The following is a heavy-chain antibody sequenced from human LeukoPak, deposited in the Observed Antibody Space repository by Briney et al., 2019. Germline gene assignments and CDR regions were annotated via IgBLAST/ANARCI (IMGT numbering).Heavy chain of an antibody. J-gene: IGHJ5*02. Sequence: SETLSLTCTVSGVSISSGGYYWSWIRQHPGKGLEWIGYIYYSGSTYYNPSLKSRVTISVDTSKNQFSLKLSSVTAADTAVYYCARVEFGDGRGWFDPWGQGTLVTVSS. CDR2: IYYSGST. CDR3: ARVEFGDGRGWFDP. V-gene: IGHV4-31*03. D-gene: IGHD2-21*02. CDR1: GVSISSGGYY.